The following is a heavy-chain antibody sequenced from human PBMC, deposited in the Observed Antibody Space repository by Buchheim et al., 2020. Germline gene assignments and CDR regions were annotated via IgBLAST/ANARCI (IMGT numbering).Heavy chain of an antibody. V-gene: IGHV4-61*02. J-gene: IGHJ4*02. D-gene: IGHD3-22*01. CDR3: ATTARNYYDSSGYYYDEGYFDY. CDR2: IYTSGST. CDR1: GGSISSGSYY. Sequence: QVQLQESGPGLVKPSQTLSLTCTVSGGSISSGSYYWSWIRQPAGKGLEWIGRIYTSGSTNYNPSLKSRVTISVDPSKNQFSLKLSSVTAADTAVYYCATTARNYYDSSGYYYDEGYFDYWGQGTL.